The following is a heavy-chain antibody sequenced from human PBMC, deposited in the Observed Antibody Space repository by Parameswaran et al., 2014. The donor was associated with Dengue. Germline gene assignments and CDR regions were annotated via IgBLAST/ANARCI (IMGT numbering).Heavy chain of an antibody. CDR3: AGRLGYYDSSGYKWSLAFDY. D-gene: IGHD3-22*01. Sequence: WVRQAPGQGLEWMGWINPNSGGTNYAQKFQGRVTMTRDTSISTAYMELSRLRSDDTAVYYCAGRLGYYDSSGYKWSLAFDYWGQGTLVTVSS. CDR2: INPNSGGT. J-gene: IGHJ4*02. V-gene: IGHV1-2*02.